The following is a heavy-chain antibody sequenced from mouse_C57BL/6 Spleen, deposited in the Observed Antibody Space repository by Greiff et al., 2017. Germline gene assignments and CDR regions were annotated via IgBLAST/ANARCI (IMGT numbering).Heavy chain of an antibody. CDR3: ARVFFYAMDH. CDR1: GFTFTDYY. CDR2: IRNKANGYTT. Sequence: EVQVVESGGGLVQPGGSLSLSCAASGFTFTDYYMSWVRQPPGKALEWLGFIRNKANGYTTEYSASVKGRFTISRDNSQSILYLQMNALRAEDSATYYCARVFFYAMDHWGQGTSVTVSS. V-gene: IGHV7-3*01. J-gene: IGHJ4*01.